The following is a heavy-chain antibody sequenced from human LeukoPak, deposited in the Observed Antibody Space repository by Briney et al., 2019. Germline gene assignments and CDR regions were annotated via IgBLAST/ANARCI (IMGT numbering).Heavy chain of an antibody. D-gene: IGHD3-10*02. Sequence: GGTLRLSCAASGFTFSSYEMNWVRQAPGKGLEWVSYISSSGSTIYYADSVKGRFTISRDNTKNSLYLQMNSLRAEDTAVYYCAELGITMIGGVWGKGTTVTISS. V-gene: IGHV3-48*03. CDR1: GFTFSSYE. J-gene: IGHJ6*04. CDR3: AELGITMIGGV. CDR2: ISSSGSTI.